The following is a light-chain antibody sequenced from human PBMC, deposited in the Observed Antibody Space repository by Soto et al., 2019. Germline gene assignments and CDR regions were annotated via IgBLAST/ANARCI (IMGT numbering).Light chain of an antibody. Sequence: EIVLTQSPGPLSLSPGERATLSCRASQSVSSSYLAWYQQKPGQAPRPLMYGASSRATGIPDRFSGSGSGTDFTLTISRLEPEDFAVHYCQQYSSSGYTFGQGTKLEIK. CDR2: GAS. CDR1: QSVSSSY. V-gene: IGKV3-20*01. J-gene: IGKJ2*01. CDR3: QQYSSSGYT.